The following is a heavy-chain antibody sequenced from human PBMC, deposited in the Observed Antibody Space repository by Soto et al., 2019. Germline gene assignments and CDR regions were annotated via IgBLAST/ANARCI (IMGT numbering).Heavy chain of an antibody. CDR2: IYHSGST. CDR1: GGSISSSNW. V-gene: IGHV4-4*02. D-gene: IGHD3-22*01. CDR3: ARAMIVVVSFYYGMDV. J-gene: IGHJ6*02. Sequence: PSETLSLTCAVSGGSISSSNWWSWVRQPPGKGLEWIGEIYHSGSTNYNPSLKSRATISVDKSKNQFSLKLSSVTAADTAVYYCARAMIVVVSFYYGMDVWGQGATVTVS.